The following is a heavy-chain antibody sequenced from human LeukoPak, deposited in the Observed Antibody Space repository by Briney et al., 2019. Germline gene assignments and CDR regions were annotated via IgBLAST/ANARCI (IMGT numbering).Heavy chain of an antibody. CDR2: ISSSSSTI. Sequence: GGSLRLSCAASGFTFSSYSMNWVRQAPGKGLEWVSYISSSSSTIYYADSVKGRFTISRDNAKNSLYLQMNSLRAEDTAVYYCAGLAVAGTRGEFDYWGQGTLVTVSS. CDR1: GFTFSSYS. CDR3: AGLAVAGTRGEFDY. D-gene: IGHD6-19*01. J-gene: IGHJ4*02. V-gene: IGHV3-48*01.